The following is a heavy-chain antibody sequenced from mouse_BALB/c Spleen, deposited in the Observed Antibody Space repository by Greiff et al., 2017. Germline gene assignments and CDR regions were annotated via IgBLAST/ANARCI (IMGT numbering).Heavy chain of an antibody. CDR3: ARELVYAMDY. Sequence: EVMLVESGGGLVQPGGSLKLSCAASGFTFSSYGMSWVRQTPDKRLELVATINSNGGSTYYPDSVKGRFTISRDNAKNTLYLQMSSLKSEDTAMYYCARELVYAMDYWGQGTSVTVSS. J-gene: IGHJ4*01. CDR2: INSNGGST. CDR1: GFTFSSYG. V-gene: IGHV5-6-3*01.